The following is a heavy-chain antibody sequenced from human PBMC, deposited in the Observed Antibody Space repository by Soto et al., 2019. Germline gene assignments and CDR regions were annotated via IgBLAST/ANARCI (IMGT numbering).Heavy chain of an antibody. V-gene: IGHV3-30*18. CDR3: AKGAGDRLSLGMDV. Sequence: LRLSCAASGFSISDYGMEWVRQAPGKGLEWVALISYDGSNTYYADSVKGRFTISRDNSKDTLFLQMTGLRREDTAVYYCAKGAGDRLSLGMDVWGQGTTVTVSS. D-gene: IGHD1-26*01. CDR1: GFSISDYG. J-gene: IGHJ6*02. CDR2: ISYDGSNT.